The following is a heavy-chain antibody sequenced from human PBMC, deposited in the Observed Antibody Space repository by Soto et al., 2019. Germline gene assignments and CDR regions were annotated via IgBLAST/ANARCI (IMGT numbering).Heavy chain of an antibody. CDR2: VIPMSGSS. D-gene: IGHD1-26*01. CDR3: ARGRPQSGPPFYYYGLDV. J-gene: IGHJ6*02. V-gene: IGHV1-69*06. Sequence: QVQLVQSGAEVKKPGSSVKVSCKASGGTFSTYVISWVRQAPGQGLEWMGRVIPMSGSSNYAQKFQGRVTITADKDTSIAYMEVRSLRSEDTAVYYCARGRPQSGPPFYYYGLDVWGQGTTVIVSS. CDR1: GGTFSTYV.